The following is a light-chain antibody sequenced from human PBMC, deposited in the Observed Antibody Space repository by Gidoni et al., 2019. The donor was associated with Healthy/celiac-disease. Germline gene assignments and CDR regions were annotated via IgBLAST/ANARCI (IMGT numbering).Light chain of an antibody. J-gene: IGKJ2*01. Sequence: DIVMTQSPDSLAVSLGERATINCKSSQSVLYSSNNKNYLAWYQQKPGQPPKLLIYWASSRESGVPDRFSGSGSGTDFALTISSLQAEDVAVYYCQQYYGTPYTFXXXTKLEIK. CDR2: WAS. V-gene: IGKV4-1*01. CDR1: QSVLYSSNNKNY. CDR3: QQYYGTPYT.